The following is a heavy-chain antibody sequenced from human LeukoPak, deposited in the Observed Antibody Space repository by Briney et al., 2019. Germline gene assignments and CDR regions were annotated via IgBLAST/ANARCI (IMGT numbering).Heavy chain of an antibody. J-gene: IGHJ4*02. V-gene: IGHV3-30*18. D-gene: IGHD3-10*01. CDR3: AKETGSGSYYEYYFDY. CDR1: GFTFSTYG. CDR2: ISYDRSNK. Sequence: PGRSLRLSCVASGFTFSTYGMHWVRQAPGKGLEWVAVISYDRSNKYYADSVKGRFTISRDNSKNTLYLQMNSLRAEDTAVYYCAKETGSGSYYEYYFDYWGQGTLVTVSS.